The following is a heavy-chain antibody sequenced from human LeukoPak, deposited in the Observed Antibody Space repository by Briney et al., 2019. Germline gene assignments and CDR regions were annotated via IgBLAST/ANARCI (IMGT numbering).Heavy chain of an antibody. CDR1: GITFSSYA. D-gene: IGHD3-3*01. V-gene: IGHV3-23*01. J-gene: IGHJ4*02. Sequence: GGSLRLSCAASGITFSSYAMSWVRQAPGKGLEWVSAISGSGGSIYYADSVKGRFTISRDNSKNTLYLQMNSLRAEDTAVYYCAKARPRLRFLEWLLLDYWGQGTLVTVSS. CDR2: ISGSGGSI. CDR3: AKARPRLRFLEWLLLDY.